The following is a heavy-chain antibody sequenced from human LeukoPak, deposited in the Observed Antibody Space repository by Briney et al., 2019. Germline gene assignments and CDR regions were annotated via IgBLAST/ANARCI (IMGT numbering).Heavy chain of an antibody. V-gene: IGHV3-11*01. CDR3: ASEPVVLRYFDWF. Sequence: GGSLRLSCAASGFTFSDYYMSWIRQAPGKGLEWVSYISSSGSTIYYADSVKGRFTISRDNAKNSLYLQMNSLRAEDTAVYYCASEPVVLRYFDWFWGQGTLVTVSS. CDR2: ISSSGSTI. D-gene: IGHD3-9*01. CDR1: GFTFSDYY. J-gene: IGHJ4*02.